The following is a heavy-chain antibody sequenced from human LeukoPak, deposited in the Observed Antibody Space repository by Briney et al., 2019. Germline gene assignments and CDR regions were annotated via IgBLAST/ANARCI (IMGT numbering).Heavy chain of an antibody. CDR3: ASHYDIDD. CDR1: GLTFSTYT. Sequence: GGSLRLSCAASGLTFSTYTMNWVRQAPGQGLEWVSSISSGSSYIYYADSMKGRSTVSRDNAKNSLYLQMNSLKAEDTAVYFCASHYDIDDWGQGTLVTVSS. V-gene: IGHV3-21*06. D-gene: IGHD3-9*01. J-gene: IGHJ4*02. CDR2: ISSGSSYI.